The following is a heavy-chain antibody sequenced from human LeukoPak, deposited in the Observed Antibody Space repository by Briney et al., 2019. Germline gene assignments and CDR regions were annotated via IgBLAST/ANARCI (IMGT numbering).Heavy chain of an antibody. D-gene: IGHD3-10*01. CDR3: ARDITLTRGGRSDY. CDR2: INTDGRTT. J-gene: IGHJ4*01. V-gene: IGHV3-74*01. CDR1: GFTFSSYW. Sequence: GGSLRLSCAASGFTFSSYWMYWVRQAPGKGLVGVSRINTDGRTTNYADSVKGRFTISRDNAKNTLYLQMNSLRAEDTAVYYCARDITLTRGGRSDYWGHGTLVTVSA.